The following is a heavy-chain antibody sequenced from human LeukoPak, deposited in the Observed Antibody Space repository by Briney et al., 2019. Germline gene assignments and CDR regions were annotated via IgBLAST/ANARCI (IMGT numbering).Heavy chain of an antibody. V-gene: IGHV4-34*01. CDR2: INPSGRI. CDR1: GGSFSGYY. CDR3: ARGRQEVSMLVVVMTAVSYYLDV. J-gene: IGHJ6*03. D-gene: IGHD3-22*01. Sequence: SETLSLTCAVYGGSFSGYYWTWIRQAPGKGLEWIGEINPSGRISYNPSLKSRLTISVDASKNHFSLNLRSLTAADTAVYYCARGRQEVSMLVVVMTAVSYYLDVWGKGTTVTVS.